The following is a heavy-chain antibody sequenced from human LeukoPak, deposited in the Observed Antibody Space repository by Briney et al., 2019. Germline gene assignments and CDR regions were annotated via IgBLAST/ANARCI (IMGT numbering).Heavy chain of an antibody. V-gene: IGHV4-59*08. CDR3: ARHPFATPFDY. D-gene: IGHD2-15*01. Sequence: SETLSLTCTVSGDSVSGVYWSWIRQPPGKGLEWIGYIYYSGDTNYNPSLKSRVTMSLDASKNQVSLRLSSVTAADTAVYYCARHPFATPFDYWGRGTLLTVSS. J-gene: IGHJ4*02. CDR2: IYYSGDT. CDR1: GDSVSGVY.